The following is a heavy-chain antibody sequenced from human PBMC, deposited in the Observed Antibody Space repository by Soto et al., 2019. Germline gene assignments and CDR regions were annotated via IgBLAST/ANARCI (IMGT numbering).Heavy chain of an antibody. D-gene: IGHD3-3*01. CDR2: ISTYSGNT. V-gene: IGHV1-18*04. CDR1: GYTFTSYG. Sequence: ASVKVSCKASGYTFTSYGISWVRQAPGQGLEWMGWISTYSGNTDYGQKFQGRITMTTDTSTDTVYMELRSLRSDDTAVYFCAGNLFGVIIMGDYLRQGALVTVSS. J-gene: IGHJ4*02. CDR3: AGNLFGVIIMGDY.